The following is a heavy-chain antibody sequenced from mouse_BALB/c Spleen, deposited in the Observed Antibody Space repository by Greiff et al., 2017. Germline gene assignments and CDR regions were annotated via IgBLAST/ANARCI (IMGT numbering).Heavy chain of an antibody. CDR1: GFTFSSYG. V-gene: IGHV5-6*03. D-gene: IGHD1-1*02. CDR3: ARQGSYSFDY. CDR2: ISSGGSYT. Sequence: EVKLVESGGGLVKPGGSLKLSCAASGFTFSSYGMSWVRQTPDKRLEWVATISSGGSYTYYPDSVKGRFTISRDNAKNTLYLQMSSLKSEDTAMYYCARQGSYSFDYWGQGTTLTVSS. J-gene: IGHJ2*01.